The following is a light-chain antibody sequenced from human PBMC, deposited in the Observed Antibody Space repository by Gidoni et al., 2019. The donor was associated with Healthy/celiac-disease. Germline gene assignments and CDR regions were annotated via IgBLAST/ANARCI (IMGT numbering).Light chain of an antibody. CDR2: SAS. Sequence: DIQLTQSPSSLSASVGDRVTITCRASQSISSYLNWYQQKPGKAPKLLLYSASSLQSGVPSRFSGSGSGTDFTLTISSLQPEDFATYYCQQSYSTPVTFGQXTKVEIK. J-gene: IGKJ1*01. CDR3: QQSYSTPVT. CDR1: QSISSY. V-gene: IGKV1-39*01.